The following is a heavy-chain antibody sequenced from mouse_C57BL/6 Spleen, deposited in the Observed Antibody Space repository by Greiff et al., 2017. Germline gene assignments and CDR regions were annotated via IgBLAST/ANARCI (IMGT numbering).Heavy chain of an antibody. CDR3: TRGYYYGSSYRYAMDY. J-gene: IGHJ4*01. CDR2: ISSGGASI. V-gene: IGHV5-9-1*02. CDR1: GFTFSSYA. Sequence: EVMLVESGAGLVKPGGSLKLSCAASGFTFSSYAMSWVRQTPEKRLEWIAYISSGGASIYYADTVKDRYTISRDNASNTLYLQMSSLKSEDTAMYYCTRGYYYGSSYRYAMDYWGQGTSVTVSS. D-gene: IGHD1-1*01.